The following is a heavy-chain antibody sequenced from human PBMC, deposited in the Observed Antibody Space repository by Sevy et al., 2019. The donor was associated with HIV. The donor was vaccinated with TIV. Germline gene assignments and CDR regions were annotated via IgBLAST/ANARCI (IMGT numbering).Heavy chain of an antibody. Sequence: VKVSCKASGGTFSSYAISWVRQAPRQGLEWTGGIIPIFRTANYAHKFQGRVTITADNSTSTASMELSSLRFEDTVVYYWASRLRIAARNYYYYYMDVWGKGTTVSVSS. J-gene: IGHJ6*03. D-gene: IGHD6-6*01. CDR1: GGTFSSYA. CDR2: IIPIFRTA. V-gene: IGHV1-69*13. CDR3: ASRLRIAARNYYYYYMDV.